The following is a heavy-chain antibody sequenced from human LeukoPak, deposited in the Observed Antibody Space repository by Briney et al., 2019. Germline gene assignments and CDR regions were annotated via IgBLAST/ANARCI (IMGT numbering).Heavy chain of an antibody. D-gene: IGHD2/OR15-2a*01. Sequence: GGPLRLSCAASGFTFSSYSMNWVRQAPGKGLEWVSSISSSSSYIYYADSVKGRFTISRDNAKNSLYLQMNSLRAEDTAVYYCARESNILYYFDYWGQGTLVTVSS. V-gene: IGHV3-21*01. CDR3: ARESNILYYFDY. CDR2: ISSSSSYI. J-gene: IGHJ4*02. CDR1: GFTFSSYS.